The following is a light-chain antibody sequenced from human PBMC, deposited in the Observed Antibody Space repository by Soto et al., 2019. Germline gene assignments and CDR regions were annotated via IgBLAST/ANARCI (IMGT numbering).Light chain of an antibody. CDR3: QQSYITPWT. CDR2: LGS. V-gene: IGKV2-28*01. J-gene: IGKJ1*01. CDR1: QSLLHSNGYNY. Sequence: DIVMTQYPLSLPVTPGEPDSISCRSSQSLLHSNGYNYLDWYLQKPGQSPQLLIYLGSNRASGVPDRFSGSGSGTDFTLTISSLQPEDFATYYCQQSYITPWTFGQGTKVDIK.